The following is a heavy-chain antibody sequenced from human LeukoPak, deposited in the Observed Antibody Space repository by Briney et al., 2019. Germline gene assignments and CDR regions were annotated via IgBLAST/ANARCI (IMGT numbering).Heavy chain of an antibody. J-gene: IGHJ6*04. CDR2: MWDDGSNK. D-gene: IGHD2-2*01. Sequence: PGRSLRLSCAPSGFTFSIYGMLCARRAPGRGREWVADMWDDGSNKYYADSVRGRFTISRDNSKNTVYLQMNSLRVEDTAVYYCAKTLIPAAIPRTMDVWAQGPRSPSPQ. V-gene: IGHV3-33*06. CDR3: AKTLIPAAIPRTMDV. CDR1: GFTFSIYG.